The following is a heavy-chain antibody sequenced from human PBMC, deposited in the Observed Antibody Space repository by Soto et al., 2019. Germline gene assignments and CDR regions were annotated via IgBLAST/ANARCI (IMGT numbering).Heavy chain of an antibody. J-gene: IGHJ4*02. V-gene: IGHV3-23*01. Sequence: LRLSCAASGFTFSSYAMNWVRQAPGKGLEWVSDISRSGDGTHYADSVKGRFTISRENAKNSLYLQMNSLRVEDTALYYCIKERNPGGLDYWGQGTLVTVSS. CDR3: IKERNPGGLDY. CDR2: ISRSGDGT. D-gene: IGHD1-26*01. CDR1: GFTFSSYA.